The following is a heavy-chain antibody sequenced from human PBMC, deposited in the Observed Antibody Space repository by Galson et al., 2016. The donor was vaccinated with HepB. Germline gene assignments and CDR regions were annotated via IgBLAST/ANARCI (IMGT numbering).Heavy chain of an antibody. Sequence: SETLSLTCAVYSGPFSAYSWNWIRQPPGGGLEWIGETSHRGSTSYSPSLQSRVTISVDTSKNQFSLKLTSVTAADTAVYYCASSSNWYIFDYWGPGSLVSVSS. J-gene: IGHJ4*02. D-gene: IGHD6-13*01. CDR1: SGPFSAYS. CDR2: TSHRGST. CDR3: ASSSNWYIFDY. V-gene: IGHV4-34*01.